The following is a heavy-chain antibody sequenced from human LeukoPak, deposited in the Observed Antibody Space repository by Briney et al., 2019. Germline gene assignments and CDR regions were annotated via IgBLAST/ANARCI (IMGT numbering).Heavy chain of an antibody. D-gene: IGHD6-13*01. Sequence: PSETLSLTCAVYDGSFSGFYWSWIRQSPEKGLEWIGEISHGGTKSNYNPSLKSRVTISVDTSKNQFSLKLSSVTAADTAVYYCARGYSSSWYYYMDVWGKGTTVTVSS. CDR2: ISHGGTK. CDR3: ARGYSSSWYYYMDV. CDR1: DGSFSGFY. V-gene: IGHV4-34*01. J-gene: IGHJ6*03.